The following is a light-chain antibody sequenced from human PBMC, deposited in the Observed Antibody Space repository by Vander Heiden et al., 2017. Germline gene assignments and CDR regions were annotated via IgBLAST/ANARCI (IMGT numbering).Light chain of an antibody. CDR2: AAS. V-gene: IGKV1-39*01. CDR3: QQSYSTPYT. J-gene: IGKJ2*01. CDR1: QRISSY. Sequence: QMTQSPSSLSASVGDRATITCRASQRISSYLNWYQQKPGKAPKLLIYAASSLQSGVPSRFSGSGSGTDFTLTISSLQPEDFATYYCQQSYSTPYTFGQGTKLEIK.